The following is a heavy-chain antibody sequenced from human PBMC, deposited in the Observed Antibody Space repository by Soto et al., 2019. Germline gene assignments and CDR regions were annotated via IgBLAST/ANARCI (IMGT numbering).Heavy chain of an antibody. D-gene: IGHD3-10*01. V-gene: IGHV3-48*02. CDR3: ARVSGPPGRRLKYYYYYGMDV. Sequence: GGSLRLSCAASGFTFSSYSMNWVRQAPGKGLEWVSYISSSSSTIYYADSVKGRFTISRDNAKNSLYLQMNSLRDEDTAVYYCARVSGPPGRRLKYYYYYGMDVWGQGTTVTVSS. J-gene: IGHJ6*02. CDR2: ISSSSSTI. CDR1: GFTFSSYS.